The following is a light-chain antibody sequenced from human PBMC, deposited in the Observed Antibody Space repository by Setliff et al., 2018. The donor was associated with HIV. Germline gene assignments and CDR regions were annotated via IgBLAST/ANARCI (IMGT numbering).Light chain of an antibody. V-gene: IGKV4-1*01. Sequence: DIVMTQSPESLDVSLGERATINCKSSQSVLYSADNKNYLAWYQQKPGQSPKLILYWASTRESGVPDRLNGSGSGTEFTLTISGLQPEDAAVYYCQQYYNPPWTFGQGTKVDIK. CDR2: WAS. J-gene: IGKJ1*01. CDR1: QSVLYSADNKNY. CDR3: QQYYNPPWT.